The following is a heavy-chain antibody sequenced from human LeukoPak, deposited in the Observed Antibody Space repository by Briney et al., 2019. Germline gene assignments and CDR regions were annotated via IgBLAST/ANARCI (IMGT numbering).Heavy chain of an antibody. D-gene: IGHD3-3*01. V-gene: IGHV3-23*01. CDR2: ITNSGGST. Sequence: GGSLRLSCAASGFTFSSYAMSWVRQAPGKGLEWVSLITNSGGSTYYADSVRGRFTISRDNSKNTLYLQTNSLRAEDTAVYYCARGRGITIFGMVANDYWGQGTLVTVSS. CDR3: ARGRGITIFGMVANDY. CDR1: GFTFSSYA. J-gene: IGHJ4*02.